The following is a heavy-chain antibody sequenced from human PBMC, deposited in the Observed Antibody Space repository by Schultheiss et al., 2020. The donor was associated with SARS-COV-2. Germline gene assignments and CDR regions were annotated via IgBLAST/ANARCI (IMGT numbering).Heavy chain of an antibody. D-gene: IGHD6-19*01. CDR2: ISGSGGST. J-gene: IGHJ4*02. CDR3: TRLSAVAGDY. CDR1: GFTVSSNY. Sequence: GGSLRLSCAASGFTVSSNYMSWVRQAPGKGLEWVSAISGSGGSTYYADSVKGRFTISRDNSKNTLYLQMNSLRAEDTAVYYCTRLSAVAGDYWGQGTLVTVSS. V-gene: IGHV3-23*01.